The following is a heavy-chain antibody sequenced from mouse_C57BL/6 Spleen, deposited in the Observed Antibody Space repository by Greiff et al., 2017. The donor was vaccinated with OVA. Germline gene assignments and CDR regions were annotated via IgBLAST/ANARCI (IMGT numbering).Heavy chain of an antibody. Sequence: VQLQQSGPGLVQPSQSLSITCTVSGFSLTSYGVHWVRQSPGKGLEWLGVIWRGGSTDYNAAFMSRLSITKDNSKSQVFFKMNSLQADDTAIYYCAKAGSSYGPYAMDYWGQGTSVTVSS. D-gene: IGHD1-1*01. J-gene: IGHJ4*01. CDR2: IWRGGST. V-gene: IGHV2-5*01. CDR3: AKAGSSYGPYAMDY. CDR1: GFSLTSYG.